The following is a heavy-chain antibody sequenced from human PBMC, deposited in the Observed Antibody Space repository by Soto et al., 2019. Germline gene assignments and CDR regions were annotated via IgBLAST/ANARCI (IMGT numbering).Heavy chain of an antibody. CDR3: ARDYPNWGFVNWFDP. CDR2: IGIGSSTK. V-gene: IGHV3-48*01. CDR1: GFTFRNYG. D-gene: IGHD7-27*01. J-gene: IGHJ5*02. Sequence: PGGSLRLSCAASGFTFRNYGMNWVRQAPGKGLEWVSYIGIGSSTKYYADSVKGRFTISRDNSKNTPYLEMNSLRAEDTAVYYCARDYPNWGFVNWFDPWGQGTLVTVSS.